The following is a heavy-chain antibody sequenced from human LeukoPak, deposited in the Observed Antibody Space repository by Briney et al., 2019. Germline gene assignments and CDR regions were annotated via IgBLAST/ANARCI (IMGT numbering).Heavy chain of an antibody. CDR3: ARHIRVSGSYYVDY. D-gene: IGHD3-10*01. CDR2: IYPGDSDT. Sequence: GESLKISCKGSGYSFTSYWIGWVRQMPGKGLEWMGIIYPGDSDTRYSPSFQGQATISVDKSISTAYLQWSSLKASDTAMYYCARHIRVSGSYYVDYWGQGTLVTVSS. CDR1: GYSFTSYW. V-gene: IGHV5-51*01. J-gene: IGHJ4*02.